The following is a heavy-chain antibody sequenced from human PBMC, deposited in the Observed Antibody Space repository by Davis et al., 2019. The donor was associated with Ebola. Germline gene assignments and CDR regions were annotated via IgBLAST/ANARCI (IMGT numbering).Heavy chain of an antibody. CDR2: IIPIFGTT. CDR1: GDTFISYV. D-gene: IGHD3-10*01. CDR3: SRGGVVPWFGDLAY. V-gene: IGHV1-69*05. Sequence: AASVKVSCKASGDTFISYVISWVRQAPGQGLEWMGGIIPIFGTTNYAQKFQGRVTVTRDTSTTTVYMDLSSLRDEDTAMYYFSRGGVVPWFGDLAYWGQGTLVAVSS. J-gene: IGHJ4*02.